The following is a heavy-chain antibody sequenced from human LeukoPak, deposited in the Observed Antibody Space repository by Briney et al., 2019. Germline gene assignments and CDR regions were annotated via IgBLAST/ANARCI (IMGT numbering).Heavy chain of an antibody. CDR1: GFTFNRDW. V-gene: IGHV3-7*01. D-gene: IGHD6-19*01. CDR3: ATKEPSTSGWSY. Sequence: GGSLRLSCAASGFTFNRDWTAWVRQAPGKGLEWVANIKEDGSEKNYVDSVKGRFTISRDNAINSVYLQMNDLRAEDTGVYYCATKEPSTSGWSYWGQGTLVTVSS. J-gene: IGHJ4*02. CDR2: IKEDGSEK.